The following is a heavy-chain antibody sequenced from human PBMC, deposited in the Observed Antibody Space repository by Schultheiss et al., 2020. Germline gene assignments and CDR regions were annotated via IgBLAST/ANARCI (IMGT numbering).Heavy chain of an antibody. D-gene: IGHD2-2*02. CDR2: IIPIFGTA. J-gene: IGHJ6*02. V-gene: IGHV1-69*13. CDR1: GGTFSSYA. Sequence: SVKGSCKASGGTFSSYAISWVRQAPGQGLEWMGGIIPIFGTATYTQKFRGRVTITADESTSTAYMELSSLRSEDTAVYYCARYCSSTSCYNPRYYYGMDVWGQGTTVNGSS. CDR3: ARYCSSTSCYNPRYYYGMDV.